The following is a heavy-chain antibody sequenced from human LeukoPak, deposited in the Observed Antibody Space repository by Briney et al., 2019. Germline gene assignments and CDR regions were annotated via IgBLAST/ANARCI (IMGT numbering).Heavy chain of an antibody. CDR3: ARYYYDSSGYPEGFDY. CDR2: MNPNSGNT. J-gene: IGHJ4*02. D-gene: IGHD3-22*01. V-gene: IGHV1-8*01. CDR1: GYTFTSYD. Sequence: ASVKVSCKASGYTFTSYDISWVRQATGQGLEWMGWMNPNSGNTGYAQKFQGRVTMTRNTSISTAYMELSSLRSEDTAVYYCARYYYDSSGYPEGFDYWGQGTLVTVSS.